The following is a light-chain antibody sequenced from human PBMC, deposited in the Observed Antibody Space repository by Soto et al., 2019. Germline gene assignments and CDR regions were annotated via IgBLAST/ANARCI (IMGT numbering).Light chain of an antibody. CDR2: SNN. Sequence: QAVVTQPPSASGTPGQRVTISCSGSSSNIGSNTVNWYQQLPGTAPKLLIYSNNQRPSGVPDRFSGSKSGTSASLAISGLQSEDEADYYCAAWDDSLFHVVFGGGTKLNVL. J-gene: IGLJ2*01. CDR3: AAWDDSLFHVV. CDR1: SSNIGSNT. V-gene: IGLV1-44*01.